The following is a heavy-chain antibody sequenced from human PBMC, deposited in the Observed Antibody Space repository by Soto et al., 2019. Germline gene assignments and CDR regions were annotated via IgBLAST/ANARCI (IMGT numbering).Heavy chain of an antibody. CDR3: ARGYGGDIDY. CDR1: GDSVSSNSAA. Sequence: QTLSLTCAICGDSVSSNSAAWNWIRQSPSRGLEWLGRTYYRSKWYNDYAVSVKSRITINPDTSKKQFYLQLNSVTHEDTDVYYCARGYGGDIDYWGQGTLVTVSS. CDR2: TYYRSKWYN. D-gene: IGHD5-12*01. V-gene: IGHV6-1*01. J-gene: IGHJ4*02.